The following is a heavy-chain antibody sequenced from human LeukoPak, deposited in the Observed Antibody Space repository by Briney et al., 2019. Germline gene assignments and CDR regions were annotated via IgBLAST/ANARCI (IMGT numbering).Heavy chain of an antibody. J-gene: IGHJ6*03. V-gene: IGHV1-69*13. D-gene: IGHD2-15*01. CDR3: ARGVRFDCSGGSCYSDYYYMDV. CDR1: GGTFSSYA. CDR2: IIPIFGTA. Sequence: GASVKVSCKASGGTFSSYAISWVRQAPGQGLEWMGGIIPIFGTANYAQKFQGRVTITADESTSTAYMELSSLRSEDTAVYYCARGVRFDCSGGSCYSDYYYMDVWGKGTTVTISS.